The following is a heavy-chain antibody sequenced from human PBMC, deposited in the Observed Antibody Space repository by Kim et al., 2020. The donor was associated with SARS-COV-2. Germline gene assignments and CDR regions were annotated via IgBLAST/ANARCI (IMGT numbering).Heavy chain of an antibody. J-gene: IGHJ4*02. CDR3: ARDRDGYNSFDY. CDR1: GFSFSDNY. CDR2: ISSSGHT. V-gene: IGHV3-11*06. Sequence: GGSLRLSCAASGFSFSDNYMTWIRQAPGQGLEWLSDISSSGHTSYTDSVKGRFTISRDNAKKSLYLQMNSLRVEDTAVYYFARDRDGYNSFDYWGQGTLVTVSS. D-gene: IGHD5-12*01.